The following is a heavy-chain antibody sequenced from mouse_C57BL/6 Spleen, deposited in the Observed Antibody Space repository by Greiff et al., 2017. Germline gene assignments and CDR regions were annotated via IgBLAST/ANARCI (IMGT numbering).Heavy chain of an antibody. CDR3: ARDDDGVLY. Sequence: EVKLVESGGGLVKPGGSLKLSCAASGFTFSSYAMSWVRQTPEKRLEWVATISDGGSYTYYPDNVKGRFTISRDNAKNNLYLQMSHLKSEDTAMYYCARDDDGVLYWGQGTTLTVSS. V-gene: IGHV5-4*01. CDR2: ISDGGSYT. CDR1: GFTFSSYA. D-gene: IGHD2-3*01. J-gene: IGHJ2*01.